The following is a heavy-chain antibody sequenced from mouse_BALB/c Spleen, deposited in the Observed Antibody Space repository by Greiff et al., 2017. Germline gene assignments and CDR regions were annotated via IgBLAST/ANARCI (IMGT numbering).Heavy chain of an antibody. CDR1: GFSLSRYS. J-gene: IGHJ3*01. CDR2: IWGGGST. V-gene: IGHV2-6-4*01. D-gene: IGHD1-1*01. Sequence: VKLMESGPGLVAPSQSLSITCTVSGFSLSRYSVHWVRQPPGKGLEWLGMIWGGGSTDYNSALKSRLSISKDNSKSQVFLKMNSLQTDDTAMYYCASYYYGSSYAWFAYWGQGTLVTVSA. CDR3: ASYYYGSSYAWFAY.